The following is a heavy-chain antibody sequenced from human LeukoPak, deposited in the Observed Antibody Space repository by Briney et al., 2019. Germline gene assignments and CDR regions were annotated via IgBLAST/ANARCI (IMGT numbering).Heavy chain of an antibody. D-gene: IGHD2-15*01. V-gene: IGHV1-18*01. Sequence: ASVKVSCKASGYTFTSYGISWVRQAPGQGLEWMGWISAYNGNTNYAQMLQGRVTMTTDTSTSTAYMELRSLRSDDTAVFYCARAVRGGGSCYSDYWGQGTLVTVSS. CDR2: ISAYNGNT. CDR3: ARAVRGGGSCYSDY. J-gene: IGHJ4*02. CDR1: GYTFTSYG.